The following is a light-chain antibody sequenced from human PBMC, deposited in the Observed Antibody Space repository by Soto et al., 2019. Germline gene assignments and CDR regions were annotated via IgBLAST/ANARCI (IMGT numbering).Light chain of an antibody. CDR2: DAS. V-gene: IGKV3-11*01. J-gene: IGKJ1*01. CDR1: QSIRTY. Sequence: EVVLTQSPDTLSLSPGERVTLSCRASQSIRTYLGWYQQKPGQAPRLLIYDASNRATGIPARFSGSGSRTDFTLTISSLEPEDFAVYYCQHNRNWPPRWTFGQGTKVQIK. CDR3: QHNRNWPPRWT.